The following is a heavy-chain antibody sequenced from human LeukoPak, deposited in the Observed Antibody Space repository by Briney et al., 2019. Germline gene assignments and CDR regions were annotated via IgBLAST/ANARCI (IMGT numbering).Heavy chain of an antibody. Sequence: GSLRLSCAASGFTFSSYAMSWVRQPPGKGLEWIGEINHSGSTNYNPSLKSRVTISVDTSKNQFSLKLSSVTAADTAVYYCARLMVRGVIRPYYYYYMDVWGKGTTVTISS. CDR2: INHSGST. J-gene: IGHJ6*03. V-gene: IGHV4-34*01. CDR3: ARLMVRGVIRPYYYYYMDV. D-gene: IGHD3-10*01. CDR1: GFTFSSYA.